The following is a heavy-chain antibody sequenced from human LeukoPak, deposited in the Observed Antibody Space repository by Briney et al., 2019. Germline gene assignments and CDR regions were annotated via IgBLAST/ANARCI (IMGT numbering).Heavy chain of an antibody. D-gene: IGHD3-22*01. CDR2: IYPDDSDT. V-gene: IGHV5-51*01. CDR3: ARPNITSYYDSRGYDAFDV. Sequence: GESLKISCRGSGYSFTTYWIGWVRQMPGKGLEWMGIIYPDDSDTRYSPSFQGQVTISADKSVRTAYLQWSSLKASDTAMYYCARPNITSYYDSRGYDAFDVWGQGTMVTVSS. J-gene: IGHJ3*01. CDR1: GYSFTTYW.